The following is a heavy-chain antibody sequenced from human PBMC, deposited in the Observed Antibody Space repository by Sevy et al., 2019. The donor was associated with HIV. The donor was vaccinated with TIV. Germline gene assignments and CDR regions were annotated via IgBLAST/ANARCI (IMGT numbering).Heavy chain of an antibody. J-gene: IGHJ6*03. CDR1: GGSISSYY. Sequence: SETLSLTCTVSGGSISSYYWSWIRQPPGKGLEWIGYIYYSGSTNYNPSLKSRVTISVDTSKNQFSLKLSSVTAADTAVYYCARNPSPVRGVITGSVYYMDVWGKGTTVTVSS. CDR3: ARNPSPVRGVITGSVYYMDV. D-gene: IGHD3-10*01. V-gene: IGHV4-59*01. CDR2: IYYSGST.